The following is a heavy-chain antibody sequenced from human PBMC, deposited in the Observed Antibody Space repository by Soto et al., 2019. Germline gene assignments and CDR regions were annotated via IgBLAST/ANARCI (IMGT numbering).Heavy chain of an antibody. CDR1: GDSVSSHTST. J-gene: IGHJ5*01. CDR3: ERVIGGSWLDS. Sequence: SQSLSLTCAISGDSVSSHTSTWYWIMQSPSRGLEWLGRTYYRSKWYNDYAVSVKSRITINPDTSNNQLSLQLNSVTPDDTAVYYCERVIGGSWLDSRGQGTLVAVS. D-gene: IGHD6-25*01. V-gene: IGHV6-1*01. CDR2: TYYRSKWYN.